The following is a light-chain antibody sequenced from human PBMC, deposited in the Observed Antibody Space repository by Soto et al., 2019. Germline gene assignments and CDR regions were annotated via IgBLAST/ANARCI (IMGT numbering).Light chain of an antibody. CDR1: QSVSSN. Sequence: EIVMTQSPATLSVSPGERATLSCRASQSVSSNLAWYQQKPGQAPRLLIYDASNRATGIPARFSGSGPGTDFTLTISSLQPDDFATYYCQQYNSSPWTFGQGTKVDIK. CDR3: QQYNSSPWT. CDR2: DAS. J-gene: IGKJ1*01. V-gene: IGKV3D-15*01.